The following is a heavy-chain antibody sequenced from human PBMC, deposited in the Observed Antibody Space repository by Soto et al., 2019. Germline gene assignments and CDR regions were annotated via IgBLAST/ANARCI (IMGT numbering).Heavy chain of an antibody. CDR2: ISPNTGGT. D-gene: IGHD3-22*01. J-gene: IGHJ6*02. CDR3: ARAGQMVINHYYYPMDV. CDR1: GYTFNRYY. Sequence: ASVKVSCKASGYTFNRYYMHWVRQAPGPGLEWMGWISPNTGGTTYAQKFQGRVTMTRDTSVSTAFMELSRLGSDDTAVYYCARAGQMVINHYYYPMDVWGQGTTVTVSS. V-gene: IGHV1-2*02.